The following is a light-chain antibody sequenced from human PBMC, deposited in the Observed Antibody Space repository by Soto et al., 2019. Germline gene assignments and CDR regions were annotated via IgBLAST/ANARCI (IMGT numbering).Light chain of an antibody. CDR3: QQYCNWIT. Sequence: EIVRTQSPATLSVSPGERATLSCRASQSVNNNLAWYQQIHGQTPRPLIYGVSTRATGIPARFSGSGSGTEVPLTSSSLQSEDAAGYYCQQYCNWITFGHGTRLQI. CDR1: QSVNNN. V-gene: IGKV3-15*01. J-gene: IGKJ5*01. CDR2: GVS.